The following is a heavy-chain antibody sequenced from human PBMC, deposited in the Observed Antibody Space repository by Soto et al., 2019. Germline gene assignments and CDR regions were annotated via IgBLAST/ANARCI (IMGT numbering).Heavy chain of an antibody. CDR3: TTHTKGAYDYVWGSYHYYFDY. Sequence: EVQLVESGGGLVKPGGSLRLSCAASGFTFSNAWMNWVRQAPGKGLEWVGRIKSKTDGGTTDYAAPVKGRFTISRDDSKNTLYLQMNSLKTEDTAVYYCTTHTKGAYDYVWGSYHYYFDYWGQGTLVTVSS. CDR1: GFTFSNAW. V-gene: IGHV3-15*07. J-gene: IGHJ4*02. CDR2: IKSKTDGGTT. D-gene: IGHD3-16*02.